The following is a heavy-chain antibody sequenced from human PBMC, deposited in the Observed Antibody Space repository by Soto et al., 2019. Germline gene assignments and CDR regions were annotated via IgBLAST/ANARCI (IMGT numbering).Heavy chain of an antibody. CDR1: GGSISSGDHF. D-gene: IGHD3-22*01. V-gene: IGHV4-30-4*01. Sequence: KTSETLSLTCTVSGGSISSGDHFWSWLRQPPGKGLEWVGYIYYSGSTYYNPSLKSRVAISVDTSKNQFSLTLTSVTAADTAVYFCAREEALIVVPTGGIDYSFDYWGQGTLVTVSS. CDR3: AREEALIVVPTGGIDYSFDY. CDR2: IYYSGST. J-gene: IGHJ4*02.